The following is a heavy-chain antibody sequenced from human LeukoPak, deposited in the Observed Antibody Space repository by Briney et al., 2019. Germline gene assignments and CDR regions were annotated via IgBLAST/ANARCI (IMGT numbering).Heavy chain of an antibody. Sequence: SSETLSLTCTVSGGSISSYYWSWIRQPPGKGLEWIGYIYYSGSTNYNPSLKSRVTIPVDTSKNQFSLKLSSVTAADTAVYYCARPAAAGYFDYWGQGTLVTVSS. D-gene: IGHD6-13*01. CDR1: GGSISSYY. CDR3: ARPAAAGYFDY. J-gene: IGHJ4*02. V-gene: IGHV4-59*08. CDR2: IYYSGST.